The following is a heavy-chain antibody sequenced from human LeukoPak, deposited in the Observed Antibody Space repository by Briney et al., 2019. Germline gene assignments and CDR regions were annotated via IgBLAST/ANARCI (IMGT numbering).Heavy chain of an antibody. Sequence: GGSLRLSCAASGFTFSSYWMSWVRQAPGKGLECVANIKQDGSEKYYADSVKGRFTISRDNAKSSLYLQMNSMRAGDTDVYYCGSGWDMDVWGKGSTVTVCS. CDR2: IKQDGSEK. V-gene: IGHV3-7*01. CDR3: GSGWDMDV. J-gene: IGHJ6*03. CDR1: GFTFSSYW. D-gene: IGHD1-26*01.